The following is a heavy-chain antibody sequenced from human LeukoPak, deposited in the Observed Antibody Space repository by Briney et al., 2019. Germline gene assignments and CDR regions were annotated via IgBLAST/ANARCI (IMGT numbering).Heavy chain of an antibody. CDR1: GGSFSGYY. CDR2: INHSGST. Sequence: PSETLSLTCAVYGGSFSGYYWSWIRQPPGKGLEWIGEINHSGSTNYNPSLKSRVTISVDTSKNQFSLKLSSVTAADTAVYYCARGLTLLRRITIFGVVTDKTPPFDPWGQGTLVTVSS. V-gene: IGHV4-34*01. J-gene: IGHJ5*02. CDR3: ARGLTLLRRITIFGVVTDKTPPFDP. D-gene: IGHD3-3*01.